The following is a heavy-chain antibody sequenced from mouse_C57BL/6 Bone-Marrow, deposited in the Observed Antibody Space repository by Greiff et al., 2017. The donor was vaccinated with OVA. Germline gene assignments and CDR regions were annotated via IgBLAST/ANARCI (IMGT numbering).Heavy chain of an antibody. J-gene: IGHJ3*01. CDR3: VRLATTYPFAY. Sequence: EVKLEESGGGLVQPKGSLKLSCAASGFSFNTYAMNWVRQAPGKGLEWVARIRSKSNNYATYYADSVKDRFTISRDDSESMLYLQMNNLKTEDTAMYYCVRLATTYPFAYWGQGTLVTVSA. CDR1: GFSFNTYA. V-gene: IGHV10-1*01. D-gene: IGHD1-1*01. CDR2: IRSKSNNYAT.